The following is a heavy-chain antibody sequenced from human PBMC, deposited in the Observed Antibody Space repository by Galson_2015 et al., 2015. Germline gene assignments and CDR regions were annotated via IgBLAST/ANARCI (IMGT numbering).Heavy chain of an antibody. Sequence: QSGAEVKKPGESLKISCKASGGTFSSYAISWVRQAPGQGLEWMGGIIPIFGTANYAQKFQGRVTITADESTSTAYMELSSLRSEDTAVYYCARARTGDSSLWFYYYMDVWGKGTTVTVSS. V-gene: IGHV1-69*01. CDR3: ARARTGDSSLWFYYYMDV. CDR2: IIPIFGTA. D-gene: IGHD7-27*01. CDR1: GGTFSSYA. J-gene: IGHJ6*03.